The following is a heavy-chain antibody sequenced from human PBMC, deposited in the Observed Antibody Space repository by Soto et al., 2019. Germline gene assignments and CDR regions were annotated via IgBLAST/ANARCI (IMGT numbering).Heavy chain of an antibody. V-gene: IGHV3-53*01. D-gene: IGHD1-26*01. CDR1: GFSVSGNY. CDR2: IYSDDGT. CDR3: VGHGGGYPSGSFNT. Sequence: ETLRLSCAASGFSVSGNYMSWVRQAPGKGLEWVSVIYSDDGTYYADSVKGRFTISRDNSKNTVLLQMYTLRAEDTAVYYCVGHGGGYPSGSFNTWGQGTMVTVSS. J-gene: IGHJ3*02.